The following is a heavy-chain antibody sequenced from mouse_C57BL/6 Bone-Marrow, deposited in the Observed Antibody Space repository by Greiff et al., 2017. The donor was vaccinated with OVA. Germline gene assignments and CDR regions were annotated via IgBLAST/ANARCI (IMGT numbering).Heavy chain of an antibody. D-gene: IGHD2-1*01. J-gene: IGHJ2*01. CDR1: GFNIKDDY. CDR3: ASYGNFDY. Sequence: EVKLVESGAELVRPGASVKLSCTASGFNIKDDYMHWVKQRPEQGLEWIGWIDPENGDTEYASNFQGKVTITADTSSNTAYLQLSSLTSEDTAVYSCASYGNFDYWGQGTTLTVSS. V-gene: IGHV14-4*01. CDR2: IDPENGDT.